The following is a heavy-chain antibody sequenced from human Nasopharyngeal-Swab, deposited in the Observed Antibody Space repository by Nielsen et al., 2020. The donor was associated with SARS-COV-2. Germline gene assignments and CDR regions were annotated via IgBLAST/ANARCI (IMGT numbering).Heavy chain of an antibody. D-gene: IGHD3-22*01. CDR1: GYTFTNYG. CDR3: ARDLSGNYDSSGPDY. V-gene: IGHV1-18*04. Sequence: ASVKVSCKASGYTFTNYGITWVRQAPGQGLEWMGWISAYSGSTNYAQKLQGRVTMTTDTSTSTAYMELRSLRSEDTAVYYCARDLSGNYDSSGPDYWGQGTLVTVSS. J-gene: IGHJ4*02. CDR2: ISAYSGST.